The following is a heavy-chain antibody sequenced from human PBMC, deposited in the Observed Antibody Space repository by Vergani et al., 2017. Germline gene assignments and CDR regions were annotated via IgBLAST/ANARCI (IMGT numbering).Heavy chain of an antibody. Sequence: EVQLVESGGGLIHPGGSLRLSCEGSGFRFSGYWMHWVRQSPEKGLVWVSRIKSDGSITNYADSVKGRFTISRDNAKNTLYLEMNSLRGDDTAIYVCVRARCSGPCFMSNWFDSWGQGTLVTVSS. CDR1: GFRFSGYW. CDR3: VRARCSGPCFMSNWFDS. J-gene: IGHJ5*01. D-gene: IGHD5-12*01. V-gene: IGHV3-74*01. CDR2: IKSDGSIT.